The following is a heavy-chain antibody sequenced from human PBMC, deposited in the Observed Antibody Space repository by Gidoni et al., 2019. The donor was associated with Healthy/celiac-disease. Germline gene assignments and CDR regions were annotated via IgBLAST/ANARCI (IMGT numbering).Heavy chain of an antibody. J-gene: IGHJ4*02. CDR1: GFTFSSYG. D-gene: IGHD5-12*01. Sequence: QVQLVESGGGVVQPGRSLRLSCASSGFTFSSYGLHWVRQAPGKGLEWVEVIWDDGSNKDYADAVKGRFTISRDNSKNTLYLQMNSLRAEDTAVYYCARSFPIVASGGYVDYWGQGTLVAVSS. V-gene: IGHV3-33*01. CDR2: IWDDGSNK. CDR3: ARSFPIVASGGYVDY.